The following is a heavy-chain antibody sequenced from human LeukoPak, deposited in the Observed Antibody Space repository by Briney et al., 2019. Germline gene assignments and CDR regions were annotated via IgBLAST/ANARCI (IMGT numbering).Heavy chain of an antibody. CDR1: GFTFSDCY. CDR3: ARVARYSGSWDY. CDR2: ISSRGSTI. Sequence: PGGSLRLSCAASGFTFSDCYMNWIRQAPGKGLEWLSYISSRGSTIYYADSVKGRFTISRDNAKNSLFLQMSSLRAEDTAVYYCARVARYSGSWDYWGQGTLVTVSS. D-gene: IGHD1-26*01. J-gene: IGHJ4*02. V-gene: IGHV3-11*04.